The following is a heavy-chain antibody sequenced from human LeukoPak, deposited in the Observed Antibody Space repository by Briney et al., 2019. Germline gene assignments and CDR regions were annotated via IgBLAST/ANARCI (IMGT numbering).Heavy chain of an antibody. CDR2: IYYSGST. CDR1: GGSISSSNFY. J-gene: IGHJ3*02. Sequence: SETLSLTCTVSGGSISSSNFYWGWIRQPPGKGLEWIGSIYYSGSTYYNPSLKSRVTISVDTSKNQFSLKLSSVTAADTAVYYCARDHYDYVWGSYRGAFDIWGQGTMVTVSS. V-gene: IGHV4-39*07. D-gene: IGHD3-16*02. CDR3: ARDHYDYVWGSYRGAFDI.